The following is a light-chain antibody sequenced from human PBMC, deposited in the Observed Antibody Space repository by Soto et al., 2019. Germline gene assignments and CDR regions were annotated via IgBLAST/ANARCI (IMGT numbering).Light chain of an antibody. J-gene: IGKJ4*01. Sequence: DIQLTQSPSFLSASVGDRVTITCRASQGISSYLAWYQQKPGKAPKLLIYATSTLHSGVPSRFSGSASGTEFTLTVSSLQPEDFATYYCQHLNSYPLTFGGGTKVEIK. V-gene: IGKV1-9*01. CDR2: ATS. CDR1: QGISSY. CDR3: QHLNSYPLT.